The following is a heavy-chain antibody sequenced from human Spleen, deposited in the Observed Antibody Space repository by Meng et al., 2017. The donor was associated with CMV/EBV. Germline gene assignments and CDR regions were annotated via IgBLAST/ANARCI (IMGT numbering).Heavy chain of an antibody. J-gene: IGHJ6*02. CDR2: MNPSSGTT. Sequence: ASVKVSCKASGYTFTGYYMHWMRQAPGQGLEWMGRMNPSSGTTDSAQKFQGRITMTRDTSITTAYMELSNLTSDDTAVYYCARGRNYYFEMDVWGQGTTVTVSS. CDR1: GYTFTGYY. V-gene: IGHV1-8*02. D-gene: IGHD1-14*01. CDR3: ARGRNYYFEMDV.